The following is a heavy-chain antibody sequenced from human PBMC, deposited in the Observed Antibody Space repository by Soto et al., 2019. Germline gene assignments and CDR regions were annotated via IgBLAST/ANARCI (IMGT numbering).Heavy chain of an antibody. Sequence: SVKVSCKASGYTFTSYYMHWVRQAPGQGLEWMGRIIPILGIANYAQKFQGRVTITADKSTSTAYMELSSLRSEDTAVYYCARGNYDILTGYSYYYGMDVWGQGTTVTVSS. J-gene: IGHJ6*02. D-gene: IGHD3-9*01. CDR1: GYTFTSYY. CDR3: ARGNYDILTGYSYYYGMDV. V-gene: IGHV1-69*04. CDR2: IIPILGIA.